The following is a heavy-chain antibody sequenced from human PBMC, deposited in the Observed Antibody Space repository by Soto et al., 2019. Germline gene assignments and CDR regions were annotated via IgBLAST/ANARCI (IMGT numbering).Heavy chain of an antibody. D-gene: IGHD6-6*01. V-gene: IGHV5-51*01. Sequence: GESLKISCKGSGYSFTSYWIGWVRQMPGKGLEWMGIIYPGDSDTRYSPSFQGQVTISADKSISTAYLQWSSLKASDTAMYYCARQGAARPNYYYYYYYMDVWGKGTTVTVSS. J-gene: IGHJ6*03. CDR1: GYSFTSYW. CDR3: ARQGAARPNYYYYYYYMDV. CDR2: IYPGDSDT.